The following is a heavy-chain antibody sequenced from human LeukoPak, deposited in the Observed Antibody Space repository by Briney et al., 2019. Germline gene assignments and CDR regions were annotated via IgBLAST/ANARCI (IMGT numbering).Heavy chain of an antibody. CDR2: ISAYNGNT. D-gene: IGHD1-1*01. J-gene: IGHJ6*03. Sequence: ASVKVSCKASGYTFTSYGISWVRQAPGQGLEWMGWISAYNGNTNYAQKLQGRVTMTTDTSTSTAYMELRSLRSDDTAVYYCASNLLATGADYYYLDVWGRGTTVIVSS. CDR1: GYTFTSYG. V-gene: IGHV1-18*01. CDR3: ASNLLATGADYYYLDV.